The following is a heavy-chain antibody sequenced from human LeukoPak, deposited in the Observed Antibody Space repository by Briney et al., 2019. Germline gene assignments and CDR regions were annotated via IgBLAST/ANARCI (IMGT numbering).Heavy chain of an antibody. CDR2: ISHSGTT. Sequence: ASETLSLTCTVSGGSISSGGYYWSWIRQPPGKGLEWIGYISHSGTTYYNPSLRSGVTISVDTSKNQFSLKLSSVTAADTAVYYCALYWRYDSSGYYLYYFDYWGQGTLVTVSS. V-gene: IGHV4-30-2*05. D-gene: IGHD3-22*01. CDR1: GGSISSGGYY. CDR3: ALYWRYDSSGYYLYYFDY. J-gene: IGHJ4*02.